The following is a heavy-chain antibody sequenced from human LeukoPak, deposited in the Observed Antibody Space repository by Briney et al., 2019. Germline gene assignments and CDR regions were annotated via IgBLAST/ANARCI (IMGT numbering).Heavy chain of an antibody. Sequence: SETLSLTCAVYGGSFSGYYWSWIRRPPGKGLEWIGEIYHSGSTNYNPSLKSRVTISVDKSKNQFSLKLSSVTAADTAVYYCATPHYYDSSGYYLYAFDIWGQGTMVTVSS. CDR2: IYHSGST. CDR3: ATPHYYDSSGYYLYAFDI. CDR1: GGSFSGYY. V-gene: IGHV4-34*01. D-gene: IGHD3-22*01. J-gene: IGHJ3*02.